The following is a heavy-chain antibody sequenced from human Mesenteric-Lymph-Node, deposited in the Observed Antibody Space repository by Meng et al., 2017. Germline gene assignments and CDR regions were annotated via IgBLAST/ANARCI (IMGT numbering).Heavy chain of an antibody. V-gene: IGHV3-49*04. CDR3: TRVRNYYYYAMDV. CDR2: IRSKASGGTT. J-gene: IGHJ6*02. CDR1: GFTFRDYD. Sequence: GGSLRLSCLTSGFTFRDYDMNWVRQAPGKGLEWVGVIRSKASGGTTEYAASVKGRFTTSRDDSESIVYLHMNGLTAADTAVYYCTRVRNYYYYAMDVWGHGTTVTVSS.